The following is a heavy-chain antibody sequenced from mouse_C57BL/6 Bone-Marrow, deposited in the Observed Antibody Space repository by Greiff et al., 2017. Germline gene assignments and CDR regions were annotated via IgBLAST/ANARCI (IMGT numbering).Heavy chain of an antibody. J-gene: IGHJ1*03. CDR2: IDPSDSYT. Sequence: VQLQQPGAELVRPGTSVKLSCKASGYTFTSYWMHWVKQRPGQGLEWIGVIDPSDSYTNYNQKFKGKATLTVDTSSSTAYMQLSSLTSEDSAVYYCARRVYFDVWGTGTTVTVSS. V-gene: IGHV1-59*01. CDR3: ARRVYFDV. CDR1: GYTFTSYW.